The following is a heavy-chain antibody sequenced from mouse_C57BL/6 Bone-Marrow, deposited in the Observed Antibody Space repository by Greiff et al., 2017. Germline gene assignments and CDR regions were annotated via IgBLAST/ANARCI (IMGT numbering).Heavy chain of an antibody. V-gene: IGHV1-9*01. CDR2: ILPGSGST. J-gene: IGHJ1*03. CDR1: GYTFTGYW. Sequence: QVQLQQSGAELMKPGASVKLSCKASGYTFTGYWIEWVKQRPGHGLEWIGEILPGSGSTNYNEKFKGKATFTADSSSNTAYMQLSSLTTKDSAIYYCARRGYGSSYVYWYFDVWGTGTTVTVSS. D-gene: IGHD1-1*01. CDR3: ARRGYGSSYVYWYFDV.